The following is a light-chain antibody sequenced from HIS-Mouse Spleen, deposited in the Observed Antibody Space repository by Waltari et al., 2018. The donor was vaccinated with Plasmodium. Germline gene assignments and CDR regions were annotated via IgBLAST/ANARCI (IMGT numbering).Light chain of an antibody. CDR1: QSVSSSY. Sequence: EIVLTQSPGTLSLSPGERATLSCRASQSVSSSYLAWYQQKPGQAPRPLIYGASSRATGIPDRCSGSGSGTDFTFTISRLEPEDFAVYYCQQYGSSPLTFGGGTKVEIK. CDR3: QQYGSSPLT. J-gene: IGKJ4*01. CDR2: GAS. V-gene: IGKV3-20*01.